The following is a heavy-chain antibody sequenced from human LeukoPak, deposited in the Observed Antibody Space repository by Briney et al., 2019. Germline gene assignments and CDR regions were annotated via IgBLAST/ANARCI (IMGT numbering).Heavy chain of an antibody. CDR3: ATSRLFYYDSSGYYTGYFIN. V-gene: IGHV1-69*13. CDR1: GGTFSSYA. CDR2: IMAVFDIP. D-gene: IGHD3-22*01. Sequence: GASVKVSCKASGGTFSSYAISWVRQAPGQGLEWMGGIMAVFDIPNYAQKFQDRVTISADESTSTVYVDLSSLRSEDTAVYYCATSRLFYYDSSGYYTGYFINWGQGTLVTVSS. J-gene: IGHJ4*02.